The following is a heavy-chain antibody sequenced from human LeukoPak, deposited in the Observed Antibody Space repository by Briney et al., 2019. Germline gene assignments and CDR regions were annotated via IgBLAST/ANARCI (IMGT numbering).Heavy chain of an antibody. J-gene: IGHJ4*02. CDR1: GFTFSSYA. Sequence: GGSLRLSCAASGFTFSSYAMSWVRQAPGKGLEWVSAISGSGGSTYYADSVKGRFTVSRDNSKNTLYLQMNSLRAEDTAVYYCAKISRVTAGYFDYWGQETLVTVSS. CDR2: ISGSGGST. D-gene: IGHD2-21*02. V-gene: IGHV3-23*01. CDR3: AKISRVTAGYFDY.